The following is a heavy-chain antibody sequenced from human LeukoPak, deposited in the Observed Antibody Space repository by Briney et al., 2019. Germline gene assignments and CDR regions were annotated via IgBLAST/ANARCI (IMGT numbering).Heavy chain of an antibody. V-gene: IGHV3-23*01. Sequence: GALRPSCVAPGFAFSDSAMSWVRLTAGKGLEWVSLSRADDYSTYYADSVKGRFTISRDNSKNTMYLQMNSLRAEDTAIYYCASRPSNTWAGPLDFWGQGTLVTVSS. CDR1: GFAFSDSA. D-gene: IGHD6-13*01. CDR2: SRADDYST. J-gene: IGHJ4*02. CDR3: ASRPSNTWAGPLDF.